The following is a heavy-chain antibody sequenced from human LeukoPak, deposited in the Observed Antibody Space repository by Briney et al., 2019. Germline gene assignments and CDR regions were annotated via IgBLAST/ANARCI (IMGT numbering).Heavy chain of an antibody. CDR3: ARVRKDYYYYYMDV. V-gene: IGHV3-48*04. Sequence: GGSLRLSCAASGFTFNDYSMNWVRQAPGKGLEWVSYISSSSSSIYYADSVKGRFTISKDNAKNSLYLQMNSLRAVDTAVYYCARVRKDYYYYYMDVWGKGTTVTVSS. CDR2: ISSSSSSI. CDR1: GFTFNDYS. J-gene: IGHJ6*03.